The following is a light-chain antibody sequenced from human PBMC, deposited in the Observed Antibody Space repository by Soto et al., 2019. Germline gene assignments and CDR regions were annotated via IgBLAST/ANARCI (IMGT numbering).Light chain of an antibody. Sequence: QSVLTQPASVSGSPGQSITIPCTGTGSVVGSYNLVSWYQQHPGKAPKLMIYEVSKRPSGVSSRFSGSKSGNTASLTISGLQAEDEADYYCCSYAGSSTYVFGTGTKVTVL. J-gene: IGLJ1*01. CDR1: GSVVGSYNL. CDR2: EVS. V-gene: IGLV2-23*02. CDR3: CSYAGSSTYV.